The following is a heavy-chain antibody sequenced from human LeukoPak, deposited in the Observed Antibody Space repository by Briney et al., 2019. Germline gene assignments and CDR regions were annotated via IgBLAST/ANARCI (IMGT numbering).Heavy chain of an antibody. D-gene: IGHD1-26*01. J-gene: IGHJ4*02. Sequence: PGGSLRLSCAASGFTFSDHYMDWVRQAPGKGLEWVGCTRNKANSYTTEYAASVKGRFTISRDDSKNSLYLQMNSLKTEDTAVYYCARDGQWGGATNYWGQGTLVTVSS. V-gene: IGHV3-72*01. CDR1: GFTFSDHY. CDR3: ARDGQWGGATNY. CDR2: TRNKANSYTT.